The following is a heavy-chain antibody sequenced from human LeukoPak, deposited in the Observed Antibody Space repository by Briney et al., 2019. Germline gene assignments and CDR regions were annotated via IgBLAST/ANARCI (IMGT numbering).Heavy chain of an antibody. V-gene: IGHV3-53*04. D-gene: IGHD6-13*01. J-gene: IGHJ1*01. Sequence: GGSLRLSCAASGFTVSSNYMSWVRQAPGKGLEWVSVIYSGGSTYYADSVKGRFTISRHNSKNTLYLQMNSLRAEDTAAYYCARAIGAIAAAGTYFQHWGQGTLVTVSS. CDR2: IYSGGST. CDR1: GFTVSSNY. CDR3: ARAIGAIAAAGTYFQH.